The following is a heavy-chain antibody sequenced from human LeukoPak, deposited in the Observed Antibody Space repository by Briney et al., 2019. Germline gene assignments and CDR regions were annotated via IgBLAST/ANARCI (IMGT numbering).Heavy chain of an antibody. D-gene: IGHD3-10*01. CDR2: ISYDGSNK. V-gene: IGHV3-30-3*01. CDR3: ARDFYGSGSYPAY. J-gene: IGHJ4*02. Sequence: PGRSLRLSCAASGFTFSSYAMHWVRQAPGKGLVWVAVISYDGSNKYYADSVKGRFTISRDNSKNTLYLQMNSLRAEDTAVYYCARDFYGSGSYPAYWGQGTLVTVSS. CDR1: GFTFSSYA.